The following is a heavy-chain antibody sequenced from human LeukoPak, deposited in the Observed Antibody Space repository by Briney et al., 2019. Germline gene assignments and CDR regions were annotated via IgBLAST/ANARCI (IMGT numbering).Heavy chain of an antibody. CDR2: ISGSGGST. V-gene: IGHV3-23*01. D-gene: IGHD6-19*01. CDR3: AKGRRDSSGWFWFDP. Sequence: GGSLRPSCAASGFTFSSYAMSWVRQAPGKGLEWVSAISGSGGSTYYADSVKGRFTISRDNSKNTLYLQMNSLRAGDTAVYYCAKGRRDSSGWFWFDPWGQGTLVTVSS. CDR1: GFTFSSYA. J-gene: IGHJ5*02.